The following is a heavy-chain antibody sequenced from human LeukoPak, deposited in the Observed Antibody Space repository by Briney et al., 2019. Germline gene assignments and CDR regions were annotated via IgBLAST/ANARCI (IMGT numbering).Heavy chain of an antibody. CDR1: GYTFSYT. Sequence: GASVKVSCKSSGYTFSYTMHWMRQAPGQTLEWMGWINPGTGNTKFSHHFQGRITLTWDTSASTGYMELNSLRSEDMAAYYCATDQWRVDPDSFDIWGQGTMVTVS. CDR3: ATDQWRVDPDSFDI. V-gene: IGHV1-3*01. J-gene: IGHJ3*02. CDR2: INPGTGNT. D-gene: IGHD2-8*01.